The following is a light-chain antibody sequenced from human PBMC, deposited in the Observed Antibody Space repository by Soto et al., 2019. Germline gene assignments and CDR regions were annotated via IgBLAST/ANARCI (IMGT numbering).Light chain of an antibody. Sequence: EIVMTQSPGTLSLSPGERATLSCMASQSVSSKYLAWYQQKPGQAPRVLIYGTSIRASGVPERFSGSRSGTDFTLTINSLEPEDFAVYYCQQRSNGPPTFGQGTRLEI. CDR2: GTS. CDR3: QQRSNGPPT. CDR1: QSVSSKY. V-gene: IGKV3D-20*02. J-gene: IGKJ5*01.